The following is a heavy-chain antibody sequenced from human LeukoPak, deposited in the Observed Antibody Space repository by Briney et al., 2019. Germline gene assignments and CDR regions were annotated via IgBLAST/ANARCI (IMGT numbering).Heavy chain of an antibody. CDR3: ARKFCSSTTCYVAFDM. CDR1: GYTFTNYW. D-gene: IGHD2-2*01. J-gene: IGHJ3*02. Sequence: GESLKISCKGSGYTFTNYWNSWVRQMPGKGLEYMGIIYPRDSDTRYSPSFEGQVTISADKSISTAYLQWSSLKASDTAMYFCARKFCSSTTCYVAFDMWGQGTMVTVSS. CDR2: IYPRDSDT. V-gene: IGHV5-51*01.